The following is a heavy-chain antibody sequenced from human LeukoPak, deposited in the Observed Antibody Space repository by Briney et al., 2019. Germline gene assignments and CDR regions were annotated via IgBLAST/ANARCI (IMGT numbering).Heavy chain of an antibody. V-gene: IGHV1-58*01. CDR1: GFTFSTSA. CDR2: IIVGSGAT. CDR3: AAELYGVYTDCCTFHL. J-gene: IGHJ3*01. D-gene: IGHD4-17*01. Sequence: SVKVSCKTSGFTFSTSAVQWVRQARGQPLEWIGWIIVGSGATNYAQSLQGRFTITRDMSTNTAYMELSSLGSEDSAVYYCAAELYGVYTDCCTFHLWGQGTLVTVSS.